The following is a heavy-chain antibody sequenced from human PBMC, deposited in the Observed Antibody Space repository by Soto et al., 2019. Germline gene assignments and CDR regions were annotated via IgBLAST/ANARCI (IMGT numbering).Heavy chain of an antibody. CDR3: TTEFGGINMIVVVPYI. CDR2: IKSKTDGGTT. D-gene: IGHD3-22*01. J-gene: IGHJ3*02. CDR1: GFTFSNAW. V-gene: IGHV3-15*01. Sequence: PGGSLRLSCAASGFTFSNAWMSWVRQAPGKGLEWVGRIKSKTDGGTTDYAAPVKGRFTISRDDSKNTLYLQMNSLKTEDTAVYYCTTEFGGINMIVVVPYIWGQGTMVTVSS.